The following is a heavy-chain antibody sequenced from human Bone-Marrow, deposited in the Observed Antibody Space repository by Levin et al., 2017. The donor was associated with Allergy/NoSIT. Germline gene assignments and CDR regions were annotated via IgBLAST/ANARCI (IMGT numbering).Heavy chain of an antibody. CDR1: GGSFSGYY. CDR3: ARVRPGEKYYYGMDV. V-gene: IGHV4-34*01. D-gene: IGHD6-6*01. Sequence: PSETLSLTCAVYGGSFSGYYWSWIRQPPGKGLEWIGEINHSGSTNYNPSLKSRVTISVDTSKNQFSLKLSSVTAADTAVYYCARVRPGEKYYYGMDVWGQGTTVTVSS. CDR2: INHSGST. J-gene: IGHJ6*02.